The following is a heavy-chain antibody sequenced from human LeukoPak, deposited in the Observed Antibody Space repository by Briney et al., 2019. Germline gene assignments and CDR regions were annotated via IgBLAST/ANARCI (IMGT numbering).Heavy chain of an antibody. CDR2: ISGSGGST. CDR1: GFAFSSYA. CDR3: AKGTIIAAAGAFDY. V-gene: IGHV3-23*01. D-gene: IGHD6-13*01. Sequence: GGSLRLSCAASGFAFSSYAMSWVHQAPGKGLEWVSAISGSGGSTYYADSVKGRFTISRDNSKNTLYLQMNSLRAEDTAVYYCAKGTIIAAAGAFDYWGQRTLVTVSS. J-gene: IGHJ4*02.